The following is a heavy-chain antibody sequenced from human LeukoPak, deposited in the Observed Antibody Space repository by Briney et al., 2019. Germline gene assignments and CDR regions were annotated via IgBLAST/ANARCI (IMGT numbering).Heavy chain of an antibody. J-gene: IGHJ4*02. D-gene: IGHD5-24*01. V-gene: IGHV1-69*05. CDR1: GGTFSSYA. Sequence: ASVKVSCKASGGTFSSYAISWVRQAPGQGLEWMGGIIPIFGTANYTQKFQGRVTITTDESTSTAYMELSSLRSEDTAVYYCARGRRDGYNTPYFDYWGQGTLVTVSS. CDR3: ARGRRDGYNTPYFDY. CDR2: IIPIFGTA.